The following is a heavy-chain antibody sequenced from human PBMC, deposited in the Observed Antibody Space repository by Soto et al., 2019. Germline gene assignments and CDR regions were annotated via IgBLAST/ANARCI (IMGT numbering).Heavy chain of an antibody. V-gene: IGHV3-23*01. CDR2: ISGSGGST. J-gene: IGHJ3*02. CDR1: GFTFSSYA. Sequence: GGSLRLSCAASGFTFSSYAMSWVRQAPGKGLEWVSAISGSGGSTYYADSVKGRFTISRDNSKNTLYLQMNSLRAEDTAVYYCAKDLDVAAAGISAFDIWGQGTMVTVSS. CDR3: AKDLDVAAAGISAFDI. D-gene: IGHD6-13*01.